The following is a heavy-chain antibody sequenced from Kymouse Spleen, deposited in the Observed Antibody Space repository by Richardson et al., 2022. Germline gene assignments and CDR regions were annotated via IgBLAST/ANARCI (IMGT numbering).Heavy chain of an antibody. CDR3: ARHDGYDYHYYYYGMDV. CDR2: IWYDGSNK. J-gene: IGHJ6*02. CDR1: GFTFSSYG. D-gene: IGHD5-12*01. V-gene: IGHV3-33*01. Sequence: QVQLVESGGGVVQPGRSLRLSCAASGFTFSSYGMHWVRQAPGKGLEWVAVIWYDGSNKYYADSVKGRFTISRDNSKNTLYLQMNSLRAEDTAVYYCARHDGYDYHYYYYGMDVWGQGTTVTVSS.